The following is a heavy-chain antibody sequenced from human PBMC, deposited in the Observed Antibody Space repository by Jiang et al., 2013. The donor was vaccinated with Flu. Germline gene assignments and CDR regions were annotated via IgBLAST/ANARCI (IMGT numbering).Heavy chain of an antibody. Sequence: PGLVKPSETLSLTCTVSGGSISSSSYYWGWIRQPPGKGLEWIGNIYYSGSTYYNPSLKSRVTISVDTSKNQFSLKLSSVTAADTAVYYCARQAGEQWLVRVFGEWSPNWFDPWGQGTLVTVSS. D-gene: IGHD6-19*01. CDR2: IYYSGST. CDR3: ARQAGEQWLVRVFGEWSPNWFDP. V-gene: IGHV4-39*07. CDR1: GGSISSSSYY. J-gene: IGHJ5*02.